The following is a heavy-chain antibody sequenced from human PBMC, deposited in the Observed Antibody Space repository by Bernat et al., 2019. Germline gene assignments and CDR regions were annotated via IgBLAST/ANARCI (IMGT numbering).Heavy chain of an antibody. J-gene: IGHJ4*02. CDR1: GGSFSGYY. D-gene: IGHD3-10*01. CDR2: INHSGST. CDR3: ARGKRWFGEAAFDY. Sequence: QLQLQESGPRLVKPSETLSLTCAVYGGSFSGYYWSWIRQPPGKGLEWIGEINHSGSTNYNPSLKSRVTISVDTSKNQFSLKLSSVTAADTAVYYCARGKRWFGEAAFDYWGQGTLVTVSS. V-gene: IGHV4-34*01.